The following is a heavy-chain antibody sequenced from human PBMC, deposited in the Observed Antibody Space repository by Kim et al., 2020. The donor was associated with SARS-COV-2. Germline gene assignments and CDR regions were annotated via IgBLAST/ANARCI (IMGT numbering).Heavy chain of an antibody. CDR1: GGSFSGYY. V-gene: IGHV4-34*01. Sequence: SETLSLTCAVYGGSFSGYYWSWIRQPPGKGLEWIGEINHSGSTNYNPSLKSRVTISVDTSKNQFSLKLSSVTAADTAVYYCARGEIVVVTVMVTYYYYYYMDVWGKGTTVTVSS. CDR2: INHSGST. J-gene: IGHJ6*03. D-gene: IGHD2-21*02. CDR3: ARGEIVVVTVMVTYYYYYYMDV.